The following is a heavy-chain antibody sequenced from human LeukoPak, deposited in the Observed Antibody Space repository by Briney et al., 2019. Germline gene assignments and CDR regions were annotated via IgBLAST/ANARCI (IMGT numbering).Heavy chain of an antibody. V-gene: IGHV4-38-2*02. CDR1: GYSISSGYY. D-gene: IGHD5-12*01. Sequence: SETLSLTCTVSGYSISSGYYWGWIRQPPGKGLEWIGSIYHSGNTYYNPSLKSRIIISVDTSKNQFSLKLRSVTAADTAVYYCARVGGYDFFFDYWGQGTLVTVSS. J-gene: IGHJ4*02. CDR2: IYHSGNT. CDR3: ARVGGYDFFFDY.